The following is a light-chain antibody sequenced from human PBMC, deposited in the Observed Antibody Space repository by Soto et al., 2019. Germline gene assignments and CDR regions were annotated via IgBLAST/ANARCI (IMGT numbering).Light chain of an antibody. CDR3: QHSYSIPWS. Sequence: DIQMTQSPSSLSASVGDRVTITCRASQAISSYLHWYQQKPGKAPKLLIYATSSLQSGVTSRFSGSVSGTVFTLTISSLQPEDFATYYCQHSYSIPWSFGQGTKVEIK. V-gene: IGKV1-39*01. CDR2: ATS. CDR1: QAISSY. J-gene: IGKJ1*01.